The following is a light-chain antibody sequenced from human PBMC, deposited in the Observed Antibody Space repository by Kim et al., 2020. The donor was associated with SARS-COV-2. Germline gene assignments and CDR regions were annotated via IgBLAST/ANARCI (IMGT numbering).Light chain of an antibody. V-gene: IGKV1-5*01. CDR3: QQYNSYSPV. J-gene: IGKJ4*01. CDR1: QSISSW. Sequence: DIQMTQSPSTLSASVGDRVTITCRASQSISSWLAWYQQKPGKAPKLLIYDASSLESGFPSRFSGSGSGTEFTLTISSLQPDDFATYYCQQYNSYSPVFGGGTKVDIK. CDR2: DAS.